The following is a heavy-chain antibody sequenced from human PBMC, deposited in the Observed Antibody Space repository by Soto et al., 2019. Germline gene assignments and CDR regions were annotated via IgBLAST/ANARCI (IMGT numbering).Heavy chain of an antibody. J-gene: IGHJ4*02. V-gene: IGHV1-46*03. D-gene: IGHD2-15*01. CDR1: GYTFTSYY. CDR3: ARVYCSGGSCYAVDF. CDR2: INPSGGST. Sequence: QVQLVQSGAEVKKPGASVKVSCKASGYTFTSYYMHWVRQAPGQGLEWMGIINPSGGSTSYAQKYQGRVTMTRVTSTSTVYMELSSLRSEDTAVYYCARVYCSGGSCYAVDFWGQATLVCVSS.